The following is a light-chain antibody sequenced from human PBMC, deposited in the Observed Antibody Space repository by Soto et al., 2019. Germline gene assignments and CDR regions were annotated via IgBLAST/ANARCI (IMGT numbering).Light chain of an antibody. CDR1: SSNIGSNY. CDR3: AAWDDSLSVV. V-gene: IGLV1-47*01. J-gene: IGLJ2*01. Sequence: QSVLTQPPSASGTPGQRVTISCSGSSSNIGSNYVYWYQQLPGTAPKLLIYRNNQRPSGVPDRFSGSTSGTSASLAISGLRSEDEADYYCAAWDDSLSVVFGAGTKLTLL. CDR2: RNN.